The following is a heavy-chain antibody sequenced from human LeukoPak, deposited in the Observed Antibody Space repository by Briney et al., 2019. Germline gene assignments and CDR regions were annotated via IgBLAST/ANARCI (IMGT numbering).Heavy chain of an antibody. CDR1: GFTFSNFA. Sequence: PGGSLTLSCAASGFTFSNFAMSWVRQAPGKGVQWVSPNTDSGGGTFYADSVKGRFTIPRDNSKNTLSLKVKRLSAGDTAVYHFAKVGVGWVAVENWGQGTLVTVSS. J-gene: IGHJ4*02. CDR3: AKVGVGWVAVEN. D-gene: IGHD3-16*01. CDR2: NTDSGGGT. V-gene: IGHV3-23*01.